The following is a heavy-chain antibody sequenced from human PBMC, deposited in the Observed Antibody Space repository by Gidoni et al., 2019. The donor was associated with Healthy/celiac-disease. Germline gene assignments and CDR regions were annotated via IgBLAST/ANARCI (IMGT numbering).Heavy chain of an antibody. CDR2: INPNSGST. Sequence: HVQLAQSGADVLQHGPSVKFSCKPPVYTFTCYYIHWLRQASGQGLEWMGWINPNSGSTNEAQKFQGRVTMTRDTSISTAYMELSRLRSDDTAVYYCARVGHYDILTGYQGWYYYGMDVWGQGTTVTVSS. V-gene: IGHV1-2*02. J-gene: IGHJ6*02. CDR3: ARVGHYDILTGYQGWYYYGMDV. CDR1: VYTFTCYY. D-gene: IGHD3-9*01.